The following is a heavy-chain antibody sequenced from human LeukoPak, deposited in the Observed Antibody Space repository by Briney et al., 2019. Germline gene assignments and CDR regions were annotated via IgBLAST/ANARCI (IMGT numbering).Heavy chain of an antibody. CDR1: GFAFSSYG. D-gene: IGHD6-19*01. CDR3: AREPSGWRYYFDY. V-gene: IGHV3-33*01. CDR2: VWYDGSNK. Sequence: GGSLRLSCAASGFAFSSYGMHWVRQAPGKGLEWVAVVWYDGSNKYYADSVKGRFTISRDNSKNTLYLQMNSLRAEDTAVYYCAREPSGWRYYFDYWGQGTLVTVSS. J-gene: IGHJ4*02.